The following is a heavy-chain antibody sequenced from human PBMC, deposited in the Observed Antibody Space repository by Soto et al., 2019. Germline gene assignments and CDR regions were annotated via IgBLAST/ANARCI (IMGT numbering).Heavy chain of an antibody. CDR3: ARDERDDCIGNFGY. D-gene: IGHD2-21*02. V-gene: IGHV4-59*12. Sequence: PSETLSLTCTISGGSPSYYYWTWIRQPPGKGLEWIGNIDDSGRTNYNPSLKSRVTISVDTSSNQFSLKVSSVTAADTAVYYCARDERDDCIGNFGYWGQGTLVTVSS. J-gene: IGHJ4*02. CDR1: GGSPSYYY. CDR2: IDDSGRT.